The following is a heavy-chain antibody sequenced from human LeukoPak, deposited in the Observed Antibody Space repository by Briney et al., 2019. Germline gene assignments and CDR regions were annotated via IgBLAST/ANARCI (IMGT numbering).Heavy chain of an antibody. CDR3: ARSIAARAGGFDP. D-gene: IGHD6-6*01. V-gene: IGHV3-21*01. Sequence: GGSLRLSCAASGFTFSSYSMNWVRQAPGKGLEWVSSISSSSSYIYYADSVKGRFTISRDNAKNSLYLQMNSLRAEDTAVYYCARSIAARAGGFDPWGQGTLVTVSS. CDR1: GFTFSSYS. J-gene: IGHJ5*02. CDR2: ISSSSSYI.